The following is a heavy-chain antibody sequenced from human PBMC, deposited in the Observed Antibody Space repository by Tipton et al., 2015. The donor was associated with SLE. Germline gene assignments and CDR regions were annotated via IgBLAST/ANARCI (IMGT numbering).Heavy chain of an antibody. D-gene: IGHD5-12*01. CDR3: ARQLTRYSGYDYFDY. J-gene: IGHJ4*02. CDR2: IYYSGST. Sequence: TLSLTCTVSGGSISSSSYYWGWIRQPPGKGLEWIGSIYYSGSTYYNPSLKSRVTISVDTSKNQFSLKLSSVTAADTAVYYCARQLTRYSGYDYFDYWGQGTLVTVSS. V-gene: IGHV4-39*07. CDR1: GGSISSSSYY.